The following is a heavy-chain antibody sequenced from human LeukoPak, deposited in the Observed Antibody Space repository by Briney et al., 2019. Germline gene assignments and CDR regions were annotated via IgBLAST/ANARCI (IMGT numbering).Heavy chain of an antibody. CDR1: GFTFSSYA. CDR3: ARDRGIVVAFMDV. D-gene: IGHD2-2*01. CDR2: ISYDGSNK. J-gene: IGHJ6*03. Sequence: GGSLRLSCAASGFTFSSYAMHWVRQAPGKGLEWVAVISYDGSNKYYADSVKGRFTISRDNSKNTLYLQMNSLRAEDTAVYYCARDRGIVVAFMDVWGKGTTVTVSS. V-gene: IGHV3-30-3*01.